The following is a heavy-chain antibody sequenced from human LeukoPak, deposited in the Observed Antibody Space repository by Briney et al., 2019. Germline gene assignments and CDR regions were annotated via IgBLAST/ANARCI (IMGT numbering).Heavy chain of an antibody. CDR2: IIPIFGTA. CDR1: GGAFSSYA. D-gene: IGHD3-10*01. V-gene: IGHV1-69*05. CDR3: ARGGETQYYYGSGRLDY. J-gene: IGHJ4*02. Sequence: SVKVSCKASGGAFSSYAISWVRQAPGQGLEWMGRIIPIFGTANYAQKFQGRVTITTDESTSTAYMELSSLRSEDTAVYYCARGGETQYYYGSGRLDYWGQGTLVTVSS.